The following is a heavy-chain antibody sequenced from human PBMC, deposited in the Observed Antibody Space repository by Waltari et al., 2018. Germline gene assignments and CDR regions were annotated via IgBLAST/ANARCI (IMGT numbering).Heavy chain of an antibody. CDR1: GFTFSSYA. V-gene: IGHV3-23*01. J-gene: IGHJ5*02. D-gene: IGHD4-17*01. CDR2: IRCRGGST. Sequence: EVQLLESGGGLVQPGGSLRLSCAASGFTFSSYAMSWVRQAPGKGLEWVSAIRCRGGSTYYADSVKGRFTISRDNSKNTLYLQMNSLRAEDTAVYYCAKDQTTVTTGWFDPWGQGTLVTVSS. CDR3: AKDQTTVTTGWFDP.